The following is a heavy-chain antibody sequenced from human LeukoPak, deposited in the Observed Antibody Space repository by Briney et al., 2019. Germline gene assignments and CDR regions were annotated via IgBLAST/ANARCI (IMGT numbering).Heavy chain of an antibody. CDR3: ARVPQGTSTHNNWNYPFYYGMDV. V-gene: IGHV1-18*01. CDR1: GYTFTSYG. CDR2: ISAYNGNT. Sequence: GASVKVSCKASGYTFTSYGISWVRQAPGQGLEWMGWISAYNGNTNYAQKLQGRVTMTTDTSTSTAYMELRSLRSDDTAAYYCARVPQGTSTHNNWNYPFYYGMDVWGQGTTVTVSS. J-gene: IGHJ6*02. D-gene: IGHD1-7*01.